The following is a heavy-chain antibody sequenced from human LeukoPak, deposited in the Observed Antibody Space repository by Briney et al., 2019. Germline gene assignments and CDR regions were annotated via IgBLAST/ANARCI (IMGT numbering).Heavy chain of an antibody. D-gene: IGHD2-15*01. CDR3: AKVGCSGGSCYYYYGMDV. CDR1: GFTFSSYA. J-gene: IGHJ6*04. CDR2: ISGSGGST. Sequence: PGGSLRLPCAASGFTFSSYAMSWVRQAPGKGLEWVSAISGSGGSTYYADSVKGRFTISRDNSKNTLYLQMNSLRAEDTAVYYCAKVGCSGGSCYYYYGMDVWGKGTTVTVSS. V-gene: IGHV3-23*01.